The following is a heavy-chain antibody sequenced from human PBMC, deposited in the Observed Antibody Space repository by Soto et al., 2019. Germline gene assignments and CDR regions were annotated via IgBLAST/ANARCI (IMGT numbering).Heavy chain of an antibody. V-gene: IGHV1-69*12. CDR3: ARGTPYSYCISTSCYYHWFDP. CDR1: GGTFSSYA. Sequence: QVQLVQSGAEVKKPGSSVKVSCKASGGTFSSYAISWVRQAPGQGLEWMGGIIPIFGTANYAQKFQGRVTITADGSTSTAYMELSSLRSEDTAVYYCARGTPYSYCISTSCYYHWFDPWGQGTLVTVSS. CDR2: IIPIFGTA. D-gene: IGHD2-2*01. J-gene: IGHJ5*02.